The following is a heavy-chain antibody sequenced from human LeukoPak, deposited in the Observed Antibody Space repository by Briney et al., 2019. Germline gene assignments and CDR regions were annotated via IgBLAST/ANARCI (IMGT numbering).Heavy chain of an antibody. CDR2: INPNSGGT. J-gene: IGHJ4*02. CDR3: ARIKQTDFWSGDTYDY. CDR1: GYTFTGYY. V-gene: IGHV1-2*06. Sequence: GASVKVSCKASGYTFTGYYMHWVRQAPGQGLEWMGRINPNSGGTNYAQKFQGRVTMTRDTSISTAYMELSRLRSDDTAVYYCARIKQTDFWSGDTYDYWGQGTLVTVSP. D-gene: IGHD3-3*01.